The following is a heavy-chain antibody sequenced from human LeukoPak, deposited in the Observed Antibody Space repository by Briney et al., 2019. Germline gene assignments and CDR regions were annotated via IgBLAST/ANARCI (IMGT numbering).Heavy chain of an antibody. D-gene: IGHD2-15*01. J-gene: IGHJ4*02. CDR1: GFTFSSYG. CDR2: IWYDGSNK. CDR3: ARDSRMRSYFDY. V-gene: IGHV3-33*01. Sequence: GGSLRLSCAASGFTFSSYGMHWVRQAPGKGLEWVAVIWYDGSNKYYADSVKGRFTISRDNSKNTLYLQMNSLRAKDTAVYYCARDSRMRSYFDYWGQGTLVTVSS.